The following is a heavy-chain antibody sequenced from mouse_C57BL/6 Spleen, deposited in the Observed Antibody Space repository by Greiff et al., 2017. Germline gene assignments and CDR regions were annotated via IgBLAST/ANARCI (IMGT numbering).Heavy chain of an antibody. D-gene: IGHD2-10*02. J-gene: IGHJ2*01. CDR1: GFTFTDYY. CDR3: ERSSYDYFYY. V-gene: IGHV7-3*01. Sequence: EVNVVESGGGLVQPGGSLSLSCAASGFTFTDYYMSWVRQPPGKALEWLGFIRNKANGYTTEYSASVKGRFTISRDNSQSILYLQMNALRAEDSATYYCERSSYDYFYYWGQGTTLTVSS. CDR2: IRNKANGYTT.